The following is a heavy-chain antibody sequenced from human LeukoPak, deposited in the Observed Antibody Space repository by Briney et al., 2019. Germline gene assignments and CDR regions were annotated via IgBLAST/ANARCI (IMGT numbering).Heavy chain of an antibody. CDR2: ISYDGSNK. CDR3: AKDKAAAGPDTGTSPFDY. Sequence: GRSPRLSCAASGFTFSSYGMHWVRQAPGKGLEWVAVISYDGSNKYYADSVKGRFTISRDNSKNTLYLQMNSLRAEDTAVYYCAKDKAAAGPDTGTSPFDYWGQGTLVTVSS. D-gene: IGHD6-25*01. CDR1: GFTFSSYG. V-gene: IGHV3-30*18. J-gene: IGHJ4*02.